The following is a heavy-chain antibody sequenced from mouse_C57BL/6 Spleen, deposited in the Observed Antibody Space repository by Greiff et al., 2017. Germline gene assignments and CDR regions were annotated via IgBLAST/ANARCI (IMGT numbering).Heavy chain of an antibody. D-gene: IGHD1-1*01. CDR3: ARGTTVVAGAMDY. CDR1: GYTFTSYW. V-gene: IGHV1-59*01. CDR2: IDPSDSYT. J-gene: IGHJ4*01. Sequence: QVQLQQPGAELVRPGTSVKLSCKASGYTFTSYWMHWVKQRPGQGLEWIGVIDPSDSYTNYNQKFKGKATLTVDTSSSTAYMQLSSLTSEDSAVYYCARGTTVVAGAMDYWGQGTSVTVSS.